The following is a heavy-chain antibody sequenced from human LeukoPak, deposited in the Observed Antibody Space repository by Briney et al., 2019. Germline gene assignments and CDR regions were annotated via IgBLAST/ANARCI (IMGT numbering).Heavy chain of an antibody. J-gene: IGHJ6*04. D-gene: IGHD3-10*01. V-gene: IGHV3-15*01. Sequence: GGSLRLSCAASGFTFSNAWMSWVRQAPGKGLEWVGRINSKTDGGTTDYAAPVKGRFTISRDDSKNTLYLQMNSLKTEDTAVYYCTTGTLLNYYYYGMDVWGKGTTVTVSS. CDR2: INSKTDGGTT. CDR1: GFTFSNAW. CDR3: TTGTLLNYYYYGMDV.